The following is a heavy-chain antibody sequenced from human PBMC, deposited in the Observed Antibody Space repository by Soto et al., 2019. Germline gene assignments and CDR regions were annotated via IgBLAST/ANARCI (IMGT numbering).Heavy chain of an antibody. CDR1: GFTFSSYA. V-gene: IGHV3-30-3*01. Sequence: QVQLVESGGGVVQPGRSLRLSCAASGFTFSSYAMHWVRQAPGKGLEWVAVISYDGSNKYYADSVKGRFTISRDNSKNTLDLQMNSLRAEDTAVYYCARDQSSSSDYYYGMDVWGQGTTVTVSS. D-gene: IGHD6-13*01. CDR2: ISYDGSNK. J-gene: IGHJ6*02. CDR3: ARDQSSSSDYYYGMDV.